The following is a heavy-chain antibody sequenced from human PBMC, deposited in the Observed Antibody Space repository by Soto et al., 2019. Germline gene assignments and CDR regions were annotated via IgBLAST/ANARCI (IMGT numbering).Heavy chain of an antibody. CDR2: IYSGGST. V-gene: IGHV3-53*01. Sequence: GGPMRLSCAASGLTISSNYMSWVSKAPGKGLEWVSVIYSGGSTYYADSVKGRFTISRDNSKNTLYLQMNSLRAEDTAVYFFARSRYCNGGYCYLMPFASWGQGTLVPVSS. D-gene: IGHD2-15*01. J-gene: IGHJ4*02. CDR3: ARSRYCNGGYCYLMPFAS. CDR1: GLTISSNY.